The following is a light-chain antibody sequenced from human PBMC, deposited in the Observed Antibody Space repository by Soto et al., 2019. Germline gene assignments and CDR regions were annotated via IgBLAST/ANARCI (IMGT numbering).Light chain of an antibody. CDR2: EVS. CDR1: SSDVGSYNL. J-gene: IGLJ2*01. Sequence: QSALTQPASVSGSPGQSITISCTGTSSDVGSYNLVSWYQQHPGKAPKLMIYEVSKRPSGVSNRFSDSKSGNTASLTISGLQAEDEADYYCCSYAGSRVFGGGTKLTVL. V-gene: IGLV2-23*02. CDR3: CSYAGSRV.